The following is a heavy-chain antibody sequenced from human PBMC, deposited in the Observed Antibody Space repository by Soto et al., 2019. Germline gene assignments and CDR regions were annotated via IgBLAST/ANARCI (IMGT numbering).Heavy chain of an antibody. D-gene: IGHD6-19*01. CDR1: GFTFTNCG. CDR2: VSKSDYT. Sequence: GGSLRLSCAVSGFTFTNCGINWVRQAPGKGLEWVSSVSKSDYTYYSESVKGRFTIPRDNARNSVSLQMDNLRAEDTAVYYCTREDSIIIPAVADFWGQGTLVTVSS. CDR3: TREDSIIIPAVADF. J-gene: IGHJ4*02. V-gene: IGHV3-21*01.